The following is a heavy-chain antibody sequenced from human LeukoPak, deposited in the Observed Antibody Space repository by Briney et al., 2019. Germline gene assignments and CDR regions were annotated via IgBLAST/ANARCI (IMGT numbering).Heavy chain of an antibody. CDR3: ARGPSITPNWFDP. CDR2: INPNTGDT. J-gene: IGHJ5*02. CDR1: GFTFNAYY. Sequence: ASVKVSCKASGFTFNAYYIHWVRQAPGQGLEWMGWINPNTGDTNFAQKLQGRVTMTTDTSTSTAYMELRSLRSDDTAVYYCARGPSITPNWFDPWGQGTLVTVSS. D-gene: IGHD3-10*01. V-gene: IGHV1-18*04.